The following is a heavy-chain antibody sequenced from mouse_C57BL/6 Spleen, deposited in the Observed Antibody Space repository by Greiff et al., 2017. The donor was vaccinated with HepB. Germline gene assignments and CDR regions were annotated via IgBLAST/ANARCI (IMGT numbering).Heavy chain of an antibody. Sequence: DSGPGLVKPSQSLSLTCSVTGYSITSGYYWNWIRQFPGNKLEWMGYISYDGSNNYNPSLKNRISITRDTSKNQFFLKLNSVTTEDTATYYCARDLLDYWGQGTTLTVSS. CDR3: ARDLLDY. J-gene: IGHJ2*01. CDR1: GYSITSGYY. V-gene: IGHV3-6*01. CDR2: ISYDGSN.